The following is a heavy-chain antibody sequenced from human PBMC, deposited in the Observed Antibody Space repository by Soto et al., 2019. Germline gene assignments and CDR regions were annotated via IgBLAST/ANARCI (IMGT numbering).Heavy chain of an antibody. CDR1: GGSISSSSYY. CDR2: IYYSGST. Sequence: QLQLQESGPGLVKPSETLSLTCTVSGGSISSSSYYWGWIRQPPGKGLEWIGSIYYSGSTYYNPSLKGRVTISVDTSKNQFSLKLSSVTAADTTVYYCARRGEWLTFYPNWCDPWGQGTLVTVSS. CDR3: ARRGEWLTFYPNWCDP. J-gene: IGHJ5*02. V-gene: IGHV4-39*01. D-gene: IGHD3-16*01.